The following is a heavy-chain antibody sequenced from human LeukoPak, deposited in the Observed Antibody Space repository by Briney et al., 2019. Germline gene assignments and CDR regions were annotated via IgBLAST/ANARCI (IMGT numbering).Heavy chain of an antibody. CDR1: GGSFSGYY. J-gene: IGHJ5*02. Sequence: SETLSLTCAVYGGSFSGYYWSWICQSPGKGLEWIGEINHSGSTNYNPSLKSRVTISVDTSKNQFSLTLSSVTAADTAVYYCARGQGERFLEWLSINWFDPWGQGTLVTVSS. CDR2: INHSGST. CDR3: ARGQGERFLEWLSINWFDP. D-gene: IGHD3-3*01. V-gene: IGHV4-34*01.